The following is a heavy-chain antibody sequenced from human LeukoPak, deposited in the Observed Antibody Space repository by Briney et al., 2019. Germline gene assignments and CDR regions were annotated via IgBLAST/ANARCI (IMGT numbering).Heavy chain of an antibody. Sequence: SQTLSLTCTVSGGSISSGDYYWSWIRQPPGKGLEWIGYIYYSGSTYYNPSLKSRVTISVDTSKNQFSLKLSSVTAADTAVYYCARAAVDIVGFDPWGQGTLVTVSS. V-gene: IGHV4-30-4*01. D-gene: IGHD5-12*01. CDR1: GGSISSGDYY. J-gene: IGHJ5*02. CDR3: ARAAVDIVGFDP. CDR2: IYYSGST.